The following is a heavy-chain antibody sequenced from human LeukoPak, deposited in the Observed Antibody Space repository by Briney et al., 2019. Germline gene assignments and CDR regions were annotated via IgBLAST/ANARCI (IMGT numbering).Heavy chain of an antibody. V-gene: IGHV1-24*01. CDR2: FDPEDGET. Sequence: ASVKVSCKVSGYTLTELSMHWVRQAPGKGLEWMGGFDPEDGETIYAQKFQGRVTMTEDTSTDTAYMELSSLRSEDTAVYYCATVMAGTTYWDYWGQGTLVIVSS. CDR1: GYTLTELS. J-gene: IGHJ4*02. CDR3: ATVMAGTTYWDY. D-gene: IGHD1-7*01.